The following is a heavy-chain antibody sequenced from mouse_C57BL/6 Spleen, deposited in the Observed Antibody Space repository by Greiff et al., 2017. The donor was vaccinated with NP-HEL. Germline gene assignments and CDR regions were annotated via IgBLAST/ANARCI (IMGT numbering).Heavy chain of an antibody. D-gene: IGHD1-1*01. V-gene: IGHV1-55*01. CDR2: IYPGSGST. CDR1: GYTFTSYW. CDR3: ARVTTVVATWGRGYFDV. Sequence: QVQLKQPGAELVKPGASVKMSCKASGYTFTSYWITWVKQRPGQGLEWIGDIYPGSGSTNYNEKFKSKATRTVDTSSSTAYMQLSSLTSEDSAVYYCARVTTVVATWGRGYFDVWGTGTTVTVSS. J-gene: IGHJ1*03.